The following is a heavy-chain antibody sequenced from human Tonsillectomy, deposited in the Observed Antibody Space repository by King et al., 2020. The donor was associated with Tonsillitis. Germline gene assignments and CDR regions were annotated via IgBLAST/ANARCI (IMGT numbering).Heavy chain of an antibody. CDR3: ASDRWFGGV. V-gene: IGHV3-11*01. D-gene: IGHD3-10*01. CDR2: ISSSGSTI. CDR1: GFTFSDHY. J-gene: IGHJ6*02. Sequence: QLVQSGGGLVKPGGSLRLSCAASGFTFSDHYISWIRQAPGKGLEWVAYISSSGSTIYYVDSEKGRFTLSRDNAKNSLYLQMNSLRTEDTAVYYCASDRWFGGVWGQGTTVTVSS.